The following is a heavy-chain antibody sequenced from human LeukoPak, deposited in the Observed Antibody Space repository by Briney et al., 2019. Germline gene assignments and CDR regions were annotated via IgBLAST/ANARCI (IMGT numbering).Heavy chain of an antibody. CDR2: ISYDGSNK. D-gene: IGHD3-9*01. J-gene: IGHJ4*02. Sequence: PGGSLRLSCAASGFTFSSYGMHWVRQAPGKGLEWVAVISYDGSNKYYADSVKGRFTISRDNSKNTLYLQMNSLRAEDTAVYYCAKEYYDILTGYFSTTDYWGQGTLVTVSS. V-gene: IGHV3-30*18. CDR1: GFTFSSYG. CDR3: AKEYYDILTGYFSTTDY.